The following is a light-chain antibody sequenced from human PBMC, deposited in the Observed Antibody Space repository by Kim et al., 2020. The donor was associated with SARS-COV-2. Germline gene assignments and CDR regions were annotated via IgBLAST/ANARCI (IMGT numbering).Light chain of an antibody. J-gene: IGKJ4*01. CDR2: DAS. CDR1: QSVSGN. CDR3: HQRTNWPPDFT. Sequence: PGERATLSCRASQSVSGNLVWYQQKPGQAPRLLIYDASNRATGIPARFSGSGSGTDFTLTISSLEAEDFAVYYCHQRTNWPPDFTFGGGTKVDI. V-gene: IGKV3-11*01.